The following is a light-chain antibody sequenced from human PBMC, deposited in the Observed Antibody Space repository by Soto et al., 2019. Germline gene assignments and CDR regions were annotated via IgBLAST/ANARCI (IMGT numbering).Light chain of an antibody. V-gene: IGLV2-23*03. Sequence: QSALTQPASVSGSPGQSITISCTGTSSDVGSYNLVSWYQQHPGKAPKLMIYEGSKRPSGVSNRFSGSKSGNTASLTISGLQAEDDADYDCCSYAGSSTFRVFGGGTKVTVL. CDR3: CSYAGSSTFRV. CDR1: SSDVGSYNL. J-gene: IGLJ3*02. CDR2: EGS.